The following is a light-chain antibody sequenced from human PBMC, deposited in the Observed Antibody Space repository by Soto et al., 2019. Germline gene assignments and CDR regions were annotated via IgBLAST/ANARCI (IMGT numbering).Light chain of an antibody. V-gene: IGLV2-14*01. CDR2: EVS. Sequence: QSALTQPASVSGSPGQSITISCTGTGSDVGGYNYVSWYQQHPGKAPQLMIFEVSNRPSGVSNRFSGSKSGNTASLTISGLQAEDEADYYCSSYTSSSTFVIFGGGTKVTVL. CDR3: SSYTSSSTFVI. CDR1: GSDVGGYNY. J-gene: IGLJ2*01.